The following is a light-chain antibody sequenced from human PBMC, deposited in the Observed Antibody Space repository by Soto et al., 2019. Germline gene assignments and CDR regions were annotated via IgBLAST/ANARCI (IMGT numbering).Light chain of an antibody. V-gene: IGKV3-20*01. CDR1: QSVSSN. CDR3: QHYGISPPWT. CDR2: DAS. J-gene: IGKJ1*01. Sequence: EIVMTQSPATLSVSPGERATLSCRASQSVSSNLAWYQQKPGQAPRLLIYDASNRATGIPARFSGSGSGTDFTLTISRLEPEDFAVYYCQHYGISPPWTFGQGTKVDIK.